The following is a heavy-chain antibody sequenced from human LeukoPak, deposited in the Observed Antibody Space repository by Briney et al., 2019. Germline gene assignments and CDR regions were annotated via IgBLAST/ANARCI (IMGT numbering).Heavy chain of an antibody. CDR3: ARGRRRIRPYYYGMDV. CDR2: INHSGST. Sequence: PSETLSLTCAVYGGSFSGYYWSWIRQPPGKGLEWIGEINHSGSTNYNPSLKSRVTISVDTSKNQFSLKLSSVTAADTAVYYCARGRRRIRPYYYGMDVWGRGTTVTVSS. D-gene: IGHD5-18*01. CDR1: GGSFSGYY. V-gene: IGHV4-34*01. J-gene: IGHJ6*02.